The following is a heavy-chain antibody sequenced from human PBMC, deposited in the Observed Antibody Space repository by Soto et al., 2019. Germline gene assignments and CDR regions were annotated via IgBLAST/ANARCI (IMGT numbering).Heavy chain of an antibody. J-gene: IGHJ4*02. D-gene: IGHD6-19*01. V-gene: IGHV3-23*01. CDR2: ISGSGNDA. CDR3: GKERRGSCWFVCDY. CDR1: GFPFSHYA. Sequence: VQLLESGGGLVQPGGSLRLSCAASGFPFSHYAMSWVRQAPGKGLELVSAISGSGNDASYADSVRGRFTISRDNSRDTLYLQMNSLRADDTAVYYFGKERRGSCWFVCDYWGQGELVTVSS.